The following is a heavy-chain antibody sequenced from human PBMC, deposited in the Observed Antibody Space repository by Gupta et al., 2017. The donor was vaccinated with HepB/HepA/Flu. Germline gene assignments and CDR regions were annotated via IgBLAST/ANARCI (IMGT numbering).Heavy chain of an antibody. CDR3: GRVGEAGY. D-gene: IGHD4-17*01. CDR2: ISIDGRST. Sequence: EVQLVESGGGLVQPGGSLRLSCVASGFTFSAYWMHWVRQTPGRGLVWVSDISIDGRSTYYADSVKGRFTISRDNAKNTLYLQMTSLGAEDTAVYYCGRVGEAGYWGQGALVTVSS. V-gene: IGHV3-74*01. CDR1: GFTFSAYW. J-gene: IGHJ4*02.